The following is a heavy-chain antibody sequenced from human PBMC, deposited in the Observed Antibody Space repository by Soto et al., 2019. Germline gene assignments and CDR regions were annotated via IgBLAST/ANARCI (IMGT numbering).Heavy chain of an antibody. J-gene: IGHJ4*02. CDR3: ARTGYDRSGYFVEYYFDY. CDR1: GFTFSKYA. V-gene: IGHV3-30-3*01. Sequence: QVQLVESGGGVVQPERSLRLSCAASGFTFSKYAMHWVRQARGTGLEWVAVISNDGSNPYYADSVKGRCTISRDNSKNTLYLQMNSLREEDTAVYYCARTGYDRSGYFVEYYFDYWGQGNLVTVSS. D-gene: IGHD3-22*01. CDR2: ISNDGSNP.